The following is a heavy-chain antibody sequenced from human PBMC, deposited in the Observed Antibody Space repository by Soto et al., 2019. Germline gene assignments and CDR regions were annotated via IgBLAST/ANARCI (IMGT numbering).Heavy chain of an antibody. CDR1: GGSFSGNY. Sequence: SETLSLTCGVYGGSFSGNYLNWIRQPPGKGLEWIGEVNHSGSTNYNPSLKSRVTISVDTSKNQFSLKLSSVTAADTAVYYCARGDVLLWFGELPNYGMDVWGQGTTVTVS. J-gene: IGHJ6*02. D-gene: IGHD3-10*01. CDR3: ARGDVLLWFGELPNYGMDV. CDR2: VNHSGST. V-gene: IGHV4-34*01.